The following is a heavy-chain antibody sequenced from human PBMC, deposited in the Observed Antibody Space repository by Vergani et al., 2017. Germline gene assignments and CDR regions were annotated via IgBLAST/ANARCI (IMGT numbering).Heavy chain of an antibody. J-gene: IGHJ4*02. CDR2: INSDGSST. CDR1: GFTFSSYW. CDR3: ARLSYDTTPYLQGGYDC. Sequence: DVHLAESGGGFFQPGGSLRLSCAASGFTFSSYWMHWVRQAPGKGLVWVSRINSDGSSTSYADSVKGRFTISRDNAKNTLYLQMNSLRAEDTAVYYCARLSYDTTPYLQGGYDCWGQGTLVSVSS. V-gene: IGHV3-74*01. D-gene: IGHD3-22*01.